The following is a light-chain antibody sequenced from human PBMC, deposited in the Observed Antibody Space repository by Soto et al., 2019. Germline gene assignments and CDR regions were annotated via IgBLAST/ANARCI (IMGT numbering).Light chain of an antibody. J-gene: IGKJ1*01. CDR3: QQYVSSPRT. CDR2: GAS. Sequence: EIVLTQSPGTLSLSPGERATLSCRASQSVSSSYLARYQQKPGQAPRLLIYGASSRATGIPDRFSGSGSGTDFTLTISRLEPEDFAVYYCQQYVSSPRTFGQGTKVDNK. CDR1: QSVSSSY. V-gene: IGKV3-20*01.